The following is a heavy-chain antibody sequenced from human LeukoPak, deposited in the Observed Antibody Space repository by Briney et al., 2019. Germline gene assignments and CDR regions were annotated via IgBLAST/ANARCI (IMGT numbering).Heavy chain of an antibody. V-gene: IGHV3-7*01. Sequence: GGSLRLSCGGFGFTFSNYWMSWVRQAPGKGLEWVANIKQDGSEKWHVDSAQGRFTISRDNAKNSLYLQMNSLRVEDTAVYYCAELGITMIGGVWGKGTTVTISS. CDR2: IKQDGSEK. J-gene: IGHJ6*04. D-gene: IGHD3-10*02. CDR1: GFTFSNYW. CDR3: AELGITMIGGV.